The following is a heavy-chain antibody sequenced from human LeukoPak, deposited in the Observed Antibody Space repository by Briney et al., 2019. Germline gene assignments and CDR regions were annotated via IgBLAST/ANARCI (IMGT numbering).Heavy chain of an antibody. V-gene: IGHV3-33*01. Sequence: GVSLRLSCAASGFTFSSYGMHWVRQAPGKGLEWVTLIWYDGSNKYYADSVKGRFTISRDNSKNTLYLQMNSLRAEDTAVYYCARGVEQQLVRGYYYMDVWGKGTTVTVSS. CDR2: IWYDGSNK. J-gene: IGHJ6*03. D-gene: IGHD6-13*01. CDR3: ARGVEQQLVRGYYYMDV. CDR1: GFTFSSYG.